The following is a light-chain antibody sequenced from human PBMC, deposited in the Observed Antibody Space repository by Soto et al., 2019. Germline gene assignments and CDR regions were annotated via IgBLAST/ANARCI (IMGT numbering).Light chain of an antibody. CDR1: SSDIGSYDY. Sequence: QSVLTQPASVSGSPGQSITISCTGTSSDIGSYDYVSWYQQHPGKAPNLIIYEVTDRPSGVSNRFSGSKSGNTASLTISGLQAEDEADYYCSPFTSTRTRLFGSGTKVTVL. CDR2: EVT. J-gene: IGLJ1*01. CDR3: SPFTSTRTRL. V-gene: IGLV2-14*01.